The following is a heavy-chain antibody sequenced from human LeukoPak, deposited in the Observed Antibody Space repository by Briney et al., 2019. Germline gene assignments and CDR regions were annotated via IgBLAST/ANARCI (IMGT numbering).Heavy chain of an antibody. D-gene: IGHD1-1*01. CDR2: VYNGGST. CDR3: AGNDRDLDY. J-gene: IGHJ4*01. Sequence: PSETLSLTCAVYGGSFNDYFWTWIRQPPGKGLEWIGEVYNGGSTNYNPSLKSRVIISVDTSKNQFSLRLSSVTAADTAVYYCAGNDRDLDYWGQGTLVTVSS. CDR1: GGSFNDYF. V-gene: IGHV4-34*01.